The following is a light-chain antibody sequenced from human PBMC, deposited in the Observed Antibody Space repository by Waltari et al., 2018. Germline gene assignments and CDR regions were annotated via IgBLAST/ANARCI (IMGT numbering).Light chain of an antibody. CDR1: TGSIVTKY. Sequence: FLLTQPHSVSESPGQTVIISCTHSTGSIVTKYVQWYQQRPGSAPTLVIYEDNKRPSGVPDRFSASIDSSSNSASLSISGLRSEDEADYYCQSYDTINWVFGGGTRLTVL. CDR3: QSYDTINWV. CDR2: EDN. J-gene: IGLJ3*02. V-gene: IGLV6-57*03.